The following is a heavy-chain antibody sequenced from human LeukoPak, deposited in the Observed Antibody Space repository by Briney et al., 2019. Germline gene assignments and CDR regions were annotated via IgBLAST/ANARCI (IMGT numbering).Heavy chain of an antibody. J-gene: IGHJ4*02. CDR3: ARGLTLLGYCSSTSCLMNY. Sequence: PGGSLRLSCAVSGFTLSSYWMHWVRQAPGEGLVWVSRTDSDGSTTDYADSVKGRFTISRDNANNTLYLQMNSLRAEDAGVYYCARGLTLLGYCSSTSCLMNYWGQGTLVTVSS. CDR2: TDSDGSTT. V-gene: IGHV3-74*01. CDR1: GFTLSSYW. D-gene: IGHD2-2*01.